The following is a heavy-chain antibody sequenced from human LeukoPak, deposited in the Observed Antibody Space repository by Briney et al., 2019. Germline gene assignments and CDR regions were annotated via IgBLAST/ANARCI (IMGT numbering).Heavy chain of an antibody. V-gene: IGHV3-66*01. CDR1: GFTVSTNY. CDR3: ARDLRYSAYATVRGYAVDI. D-gene: IGHD5-12*01. J-gene: IGHJ3*02. CDR2: IYSGGST. Sequence: PGGSLRLSCAASGFTVSTNYMSWVRQAPGKGLEWVSIIYSGGSTYYADSVKGRFTISRDISQNTLYLQMNSLRAEDTAVYYCARDLRYSAYATVRGYAVDIWGQGTMVTVSS.